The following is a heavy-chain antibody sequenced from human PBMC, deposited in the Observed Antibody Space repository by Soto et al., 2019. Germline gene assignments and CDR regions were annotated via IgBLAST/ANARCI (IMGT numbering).Heavy chain of an antibody. CDR1: GLAFSNAW. CDR2: IESKIDGGTT. Sequence: WWSLRLSCAASGLAFSNAWMSWVRQAPGKGLEWVGRIESKIDGGTTDYAAPVKGRFTISRDDSKSTLSLQMNSLKTGDTAVYYCTTDLGGVFDYWGHGTLVTVSS. V-gene: IGHV3-15*04. D-gene: IGHD3-3*01. J-gene: IGHJ4*01. CDR3: TTDLGGVFDY.